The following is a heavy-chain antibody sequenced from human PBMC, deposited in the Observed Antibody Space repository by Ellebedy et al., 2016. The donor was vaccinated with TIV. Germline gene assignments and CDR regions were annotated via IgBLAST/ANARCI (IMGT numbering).Heavy chain of an antibody. CDR3: AREVRVVAATNDAFDI. Sequence: GGSLRLSCAASGFTFSSYAMSWVRQAPGKGLEWVSTISGSDGSTSYADSVKGRFTISRDNSKNTLYLQMNSLRTEDTAVYYCAREVRVVAATNDAFDIWGQGTMVTVSS. CDR2: ISGSDGST. V-gene: IGHV3-23*01. CDR1: GFTFSSYA. J-gene: IGHJ3*02. D-gene: IGHD2-15*01.